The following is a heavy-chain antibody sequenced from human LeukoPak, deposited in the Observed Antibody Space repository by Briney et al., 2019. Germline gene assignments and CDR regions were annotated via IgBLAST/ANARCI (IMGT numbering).Heavy chain of an antibody. V-gene: IGHV3-30*18. Sequence: GGSLRLSCAASGFTFRSYAMHWVRQAPGKGLEWVAVISYDGSNKYYADSVKGRITISRDNSKNTLNLQMTSLRAEDTAMYYCAKHHDYWSGYIRGFDSWGQGTLVTVSS. J-gene: IGHJ4*02. CDR1: GFTFRSYA. CDR3: AKHHDYWSGYIRGFDS. D-gene: IGHD3-3*01. CDR2: ISYDGSNK.